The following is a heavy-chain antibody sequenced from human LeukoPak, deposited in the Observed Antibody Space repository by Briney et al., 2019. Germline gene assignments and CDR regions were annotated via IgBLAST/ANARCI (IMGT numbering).Heavy chain of an antibody. D-gene: IGHD3-10*01. CDR2: IISYNGNT. V-gene: IGHV1-18*01. CDR1: GYTFTSYG. Sequence: ASVKVSCKASGYTFTSYGISWVRQAPGQGLEWMGWIISYNGNTNYAQKLQGRVTLTTGTSTSTAYMELRSLRSDDTAVYYCARDRTMYYYGSGSYYMPVDYWGQGTLVTVSS. J-gene: IGHJ4*02. CDR3: ARDRTMYYYGSGSYYMPVDY.